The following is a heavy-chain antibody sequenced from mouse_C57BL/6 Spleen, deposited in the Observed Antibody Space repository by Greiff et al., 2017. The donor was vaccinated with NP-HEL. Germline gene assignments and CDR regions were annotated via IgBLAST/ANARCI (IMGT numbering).Heavy chain of an antibody. CDR1: GYTFTSYW. CDR3: ARFYIYDGYYSDY. Sequence: VQLQQPGAELVKPGASVKMSCKASGYTFTSYWITWVKQRPGQGLEWIGDIYPGSGSTNYNEKFKSKATLTVDTSSSTAYMQLSSLTSEDSAVYYCARFYIYDGYYSDYWGQGTTLTVSS. D-gene: IGHD2-3*01. V-gene: IGHV1-55*01. J-gene: IGHJ2*01. CDR2: IYPGSGST.